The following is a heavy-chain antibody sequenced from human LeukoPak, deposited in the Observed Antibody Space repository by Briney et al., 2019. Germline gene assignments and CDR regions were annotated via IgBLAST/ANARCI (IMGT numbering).Heavy chain of an antibody. CDR1: GFSFSDSV. D-gene: IGHD2-8*01. CDR2: ISGDADVT. Sequence: SGGSLRLSCVASGFSFSDSVMSWVHQAPGKGLEWLSAISGDADVTYYAASVKGRFTISRDNSWNTVYLQMNSLRAEDTATYYCAKVGYCSNNCFRTHDYWGQGALVTVSS. V-gene: IGHV3-23*01. CDR3: AKVGYCSNNCFRTHDY. J-gene: IGHJ4*02.